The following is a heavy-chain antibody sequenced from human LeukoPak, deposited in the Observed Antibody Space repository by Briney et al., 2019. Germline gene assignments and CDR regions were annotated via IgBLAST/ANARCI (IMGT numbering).Heavy chain of an antibody. V-gene: IGHV4-59*01. Sequence: SETLSLTCTVSGGSISSYYWSWIRQPPGKGLEWIGYIYYSGSTNYNPSLKSRVTISVDTSKNQFSLKLSSVTAADTAVYYCASLNILDTTMITSVWFDPWGQGTLVTVSS. J-gene: IGHJ5*02. CDR1: GGSISSYY. CDR2: IYYSGST. D-gene: IGHD5-18*01. CDR3: ASLNILDTTMITSVWFDP.